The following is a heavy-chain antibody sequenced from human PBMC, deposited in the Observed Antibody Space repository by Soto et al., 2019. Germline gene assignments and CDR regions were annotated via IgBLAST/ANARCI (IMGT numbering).Heavy chain of an antibody. CDR3: ARDYYDSSGATPQNWFDH. CDR1: GGTFSSYA. Sequence: QVQLVQSGAEVKKPGSSVKVSCKASGGTFSSYAISWVRQAPGQGLEWMGGIIPIFGTANYAQKFQGRVTITADESTSTAYMELSSLRSEDTAVYYCARDYYDSSGATPQNWFDHWGQGTLVTVSS. J-gene: IGHJ5*02. V-gene: IGHV1-69*01. D-gene: IGHD3-22*01. CDR2: IIPIFGTA.